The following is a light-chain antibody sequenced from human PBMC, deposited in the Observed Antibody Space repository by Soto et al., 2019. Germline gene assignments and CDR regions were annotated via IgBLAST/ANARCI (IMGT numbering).Light chain of an antibody. J-gene: IGKJ4*01. CDR3: QQYNDWPLT. V-gene: IGKV3D-15*01. Sequence: EIVLTQSPGTLSLSAGERATLSCGASQSLSNSELAWYQQKNGQAPRLLMYGASTRPTGIPARFSGSVYGTEFNLTITSLQSEDSAVYYCQQYNDWPLTFGGGTKVDIK. CDR2: GAS. CDR1: QSLSNS.